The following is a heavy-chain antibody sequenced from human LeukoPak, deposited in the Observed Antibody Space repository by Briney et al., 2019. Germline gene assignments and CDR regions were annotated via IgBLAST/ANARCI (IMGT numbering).Heavy chain of an antibody. V-gene: IGHV3-49*03. Sequence: AGGSLRLSCTASGFTFGDYAMSWIRQAPGKGLEWVGFIRSKAYGKTADYAESVKGRFTISRDDSKAIAYMQMNSRKTEETAEYHCTRDRGAYTLYHYWGPGTLVTVSS. CDR3: TRDRGAYTLYHY. J-gene: IGHJ4*02. CDR2: IRSKAYGKTA. D-gene: IGHD2/OR15-2a*01. CDR1: GFTFGDYA.